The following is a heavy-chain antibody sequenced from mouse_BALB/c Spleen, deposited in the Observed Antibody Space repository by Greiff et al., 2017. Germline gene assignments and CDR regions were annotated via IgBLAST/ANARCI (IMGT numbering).Heavy chain of an antibody. J-gene: IGHJ2*01. D-gene: IGHD2-1*01. CDR3: ARGGNHFDY. CDR1: GYTFTSYW. CDR2: IAPGSGST. V-gene: IGHV1S41*01. Sequence: DLVKPGASVKLSCKASGYTFTSYWINWIKQRPGQGLEWIGRIAPGSGSTYYNEMFKGKATLTVDTSSSTAYIQLSSLSSEDSAVYFCARGGNHFDYWGQGTTLTVSS.